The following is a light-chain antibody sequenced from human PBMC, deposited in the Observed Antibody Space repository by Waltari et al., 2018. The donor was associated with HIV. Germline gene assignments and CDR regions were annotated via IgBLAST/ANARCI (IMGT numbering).Light chain of an antibody. V-gene: IGLV1-44*01. CDR3: ASWDDSLSGQVV. CDR1: NSYLGTKV. CDR2: NGD. Sequence: QSVLTQAPSASGPPGQTVTISCSGSNSYLGTKVVSWYQHLPGTAPKLLIYNGDQRPSGVPDRYSGSKSATSASLAISGLQSDDEATYYCASWDDSLSGQVVFGGGTKLTV. J-gene: IGLJ2*01.